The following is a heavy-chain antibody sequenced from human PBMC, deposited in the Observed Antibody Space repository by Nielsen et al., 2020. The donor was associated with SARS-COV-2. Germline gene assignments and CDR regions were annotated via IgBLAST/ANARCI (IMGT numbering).Heavy chain of an antibody. D-gene: IGHD3-9*01. CDR2: IWYDGSNK. V-gene: IGHV3-33*08. Sequence: GESLKISCAASGFTFSSYSMNWVRQAPGKGLEWVAVIWYDGSNKYYADSVKGRFTISRDNSKNTLYLQMNSLRAEDTAVYYCARDGNDILTGYYGMDVWGKGTTVTVSS. CDR3: ARDGNDILTGYYGMDV. J-gene: IGHJ6*03. CDR1: GFTFSSYS.